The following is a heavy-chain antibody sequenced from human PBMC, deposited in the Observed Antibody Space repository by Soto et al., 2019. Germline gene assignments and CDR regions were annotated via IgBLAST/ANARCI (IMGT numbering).Heavy chain of an antibody. CDR3: ARETGLRSSGWSYYFDF. CDR1: GFTLSSYS. D-gene: IGHD6-19*01. CDR2: ISGSGGTI. J-gene: IGHJ4*02. Sequence: EVQLVESGGGMVQPGGSLSVSCAASGFTLSSYSMHCVRQAPGKGLEWVSYISGSGGTIYYADSVKGRFTISRDNAKNSLSVQMNSLRDEHTAVYFCARETGLRSSGWSYYFDFWGQGTRVTVSS. V-gene: IGHV3-48*02.